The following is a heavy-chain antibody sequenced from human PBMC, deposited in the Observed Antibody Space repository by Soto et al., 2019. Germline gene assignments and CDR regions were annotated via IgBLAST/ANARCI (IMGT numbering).Heavy chain of an antibody. D-gene: IGHD3-10*01. J-gene: IGHJ5*02. CDR1: GFTFSSYW. Sequence: EVQLVESGGGLVQPGGSLRLSCAASGFTFSSYWMHWVRQAPGKGLVWVSRINSDGSSTSYADSVKGRFTISRDNAKNTLYLQMNSLGAEDTAVYYCARAQTYYYGSGTITKFVGWFDPWGQGTLVTVSS. CDR3: ARAQTYYYGSGTITKFVGWFDP. V-gene: IGHV3-74*01. CDR2: INSDGSST.